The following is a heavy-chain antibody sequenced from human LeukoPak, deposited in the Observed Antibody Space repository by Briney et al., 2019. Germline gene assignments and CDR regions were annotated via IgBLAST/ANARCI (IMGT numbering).Heavy chain of an antibody. CDR2: ISAYNGNT. CDR1: GYTFTSYG. V-gene: IGHV1-18*01. D-gene: IGHD3-3*01. Sequence: ASVKVSCKASGYTFTSYGISWVRQAPGQGLEWMGWISAYNGNTNYAQKLQGRVTMTTDTSTSTAYMELRSLRSDDTAVYYCARLRITFFGVALIFDYWGQGTLVTVSS. CDR3: ARLRITFFGVALIFDY. J-gene: IGHJ4*02.